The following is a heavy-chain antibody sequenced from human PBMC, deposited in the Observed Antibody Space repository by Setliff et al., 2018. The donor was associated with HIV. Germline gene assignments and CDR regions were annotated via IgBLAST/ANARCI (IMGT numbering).Heavy chain of an antibody. V-gene: IGHV1-8*02. CDR2: MTPLTAST. D-gene: IGHD2-8*01. CDR3: ARAPARANGSFDI. Sequence: ASVKVSCKTSGYTFVHFDIDWVRHAPGQGLEWIGWMTPLTASTGYSRKFQGRVTLTRDLSTGTAYMELNSLISNDTAVYYCARAPARANGSFDIWGQGRMVTVSS. J-gene: IGHJ3*02. CDR1: GYTFVHFD.